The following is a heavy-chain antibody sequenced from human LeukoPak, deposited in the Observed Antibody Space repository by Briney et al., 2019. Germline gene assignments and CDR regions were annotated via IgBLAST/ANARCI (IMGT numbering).Heavy chain of an antibody. CDR3: AKNSGGGNYDSSGYYYVPLFR. V-gene: IGHV3-23*01. CDR1: GFTFSSYA. J-gene: IGHJ4*02. CDR2: ISGSGGST. Sequence: PGGSLRLSCAASGFTFSSYAMSWVRQAPGKGLEWVSAISGSGGSTYYADSVKGRFTISRDNSKNTLYLQMNSLRAEDTAVYYCAKNSGGGNYDSSGYYYVPLFRWGQGTLVTVSS. D-gene: IGHD3-22*01.